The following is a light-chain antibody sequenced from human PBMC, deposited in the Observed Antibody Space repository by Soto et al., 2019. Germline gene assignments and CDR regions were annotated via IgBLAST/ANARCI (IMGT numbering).Light chain of an antibody. V-gene: IGKV1-17*03. J-gene: IGKJ1*01. CDR1: QGISNY. CDR2: IAS. CDR3: LQHYNYPRT. Sequence: DIQMTHSPSVVSASVGDRVTITCRASQGISNYLAWFQQKPGKVPKRLIYIASTLQSGVPSRFSGSGSGTEFNITISSLQPEDFATYYCLQHYNYPRTFGQGTKVDIK.